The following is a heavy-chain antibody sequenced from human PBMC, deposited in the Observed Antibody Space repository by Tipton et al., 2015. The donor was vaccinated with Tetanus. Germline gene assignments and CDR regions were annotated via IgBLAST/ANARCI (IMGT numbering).Heavy chain of an antibody. CDR1: GFTFSSHT. V-gene: IGHV3-23*01. J-gene: IGHJ6*02. D-gene: IGHD4-11*01. CDR2: VSLSGDAS. CDR3: ARDYSNKGLDV. Sequence: SLRLSCAASGFTFSSHTMSWVRQAPGKGLEWVSAVSLSGDASFYADSVRGRFSISRDNSQNTLYLQMSSLKAEDTAVYYCARDYSNKGLDVWGQGTTVTVSS.